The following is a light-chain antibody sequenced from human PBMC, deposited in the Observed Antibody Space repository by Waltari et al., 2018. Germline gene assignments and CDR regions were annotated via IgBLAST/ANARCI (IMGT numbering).Light chain of an antibody. V-gene: IGLV3-27*01. J-gene: IGLJ2*01. CDR3: YSASDNNLVI. CDR1: ILAKTH. CDR2: QDN. Sequence: SYELTQPSSVSVSPGQTARITCSGDILAKTHARWVQQKPGQAPLLVIFQDNLRPTGIPERFSGSRSGTTVTLTISGAHVDDEADYHCYSASDNNLVIFGGGTKLTVL.